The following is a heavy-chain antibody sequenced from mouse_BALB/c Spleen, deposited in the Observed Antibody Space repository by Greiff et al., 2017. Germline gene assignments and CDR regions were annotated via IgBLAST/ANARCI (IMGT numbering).Heavy chain of an antibody. D-gene: IGHD2-1*01. CDR2: ISDGGSYT. Sequence: EVQGVESGGGLVKPGGSLKLSCAASGFTFSDYYMYWVRQTPEKRLEWVATISDGGSYTYYPDSVKGRFTISRDNAKNNLYLQMSSLKSEDTAMYYCARGPSTTWFAYWGQGTLVTVSA. CDR3: ARGPSTTWFAY. CDR1: GFTFSDYY. J-gene: IGHJ3*01. V-gene: IGHV5-4*02.